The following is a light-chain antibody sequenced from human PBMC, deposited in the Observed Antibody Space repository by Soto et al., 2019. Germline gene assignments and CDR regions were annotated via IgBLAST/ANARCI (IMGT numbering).Light chain of an antibody. Sequence: DIQMTQSPSSLSESAGDRVTITCRASQGISTYLNWYQQKPGKAPNLLISAASTLQSGVPSRFSGSGSGTEFTLTISCLQSEDFATYYCQQYYSFPLTFGGGTKVDIK. J-gene: IGKJ4*01. CDR2: AAS. V-gene: IGKV1-39*01. CDR3: QQYYSFPLT. CDR1: QGISTY.